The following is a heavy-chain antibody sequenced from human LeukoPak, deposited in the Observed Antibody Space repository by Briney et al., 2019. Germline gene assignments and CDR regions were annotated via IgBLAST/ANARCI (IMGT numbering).Heavy chain of an antibody. Sequence: SETLSLTCTVSGGSISSYYWSWIRQPPGKGLEWIGYIYYGGSTNYNPSLKSRVTISVDTSKNQFSLKLSSVTAADTAVYYCATLTVAGTFYWGQGTLVTVSS. V-gene: IGHV4-59*08. J-gene: IGHJ4*02. CDR2: IYYGGST. D-gene: IGHD6-19*01. CDR1: GGSISSYY. CDR3: ATLTVAGTFY.